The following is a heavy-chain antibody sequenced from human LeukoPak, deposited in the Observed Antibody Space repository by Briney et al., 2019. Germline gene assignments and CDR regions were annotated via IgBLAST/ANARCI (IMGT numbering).Heavy chain of an antibody. CDR1: GGSIRSSSYY. CDR2: IYYSGST. D-gene: IGHD4-17*01. Sequence: SETLSLTCTVSGGSIRSSSYYWGWIRQPPGKGLEWIGSIYYSGSTHYNPSLKSRVTISVDTSKNQFSLKLSSVTASDTAVYYCARHNAYADYATTDYWGQGTLVTVSS. J-gene: IGHJ4*02. CDR3: ARHNAYADYATTDY. V-gene: IGHV4-39*01.